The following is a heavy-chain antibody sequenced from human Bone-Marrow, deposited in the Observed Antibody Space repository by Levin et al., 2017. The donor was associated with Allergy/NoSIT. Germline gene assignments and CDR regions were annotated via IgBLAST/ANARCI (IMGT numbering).Heavy chain of an antibody. D-gene: IGHD4-17*01. CDR3: ARVVLTTFEFDY. J-gene: IGHJ4*02. CDR1: GLTVSDNY. V-gene: IGHV3-53*01. Sequence: PGGSLRLSCTASGLTVSDNYMSWVRQAPGKGLEWVSIIYHGGSTEYADSVKGRFTVSRDNSKNTLYLQMNSLRGEDTAVYYCARVVLTTFEFDYWGQGTLVTVSS. CDR2: IYHGGST.